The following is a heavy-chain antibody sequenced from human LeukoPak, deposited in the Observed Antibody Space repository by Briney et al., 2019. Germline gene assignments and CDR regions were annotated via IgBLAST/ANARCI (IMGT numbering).Heavy chain of an antibody. Sequence: AGGSLRLSCAASGFTFSSSVMSWVRQAPGKGLEWVSAISNNGGYTYYADSVQGRFTISRDNSKSTLCLQMNSLRAEDTAVYYCAKDAVRGRFDPWGQGTMVTVSS. CDR1: GFTFSSSV. CDR3: AKDAVRGRFDP. D-gene: IGHD3-10*01. J-gene: IGHJ5*02. CDR2: ISNNGGYT. V-gene: IGHV3-23*01.